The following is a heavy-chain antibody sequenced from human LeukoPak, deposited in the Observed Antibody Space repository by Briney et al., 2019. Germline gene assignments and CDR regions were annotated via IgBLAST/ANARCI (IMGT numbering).Heavy chain of an antibody. CDR1: GYTFTSYY. D-gene: IGHD3-10*01. V-gene: IGHV1-46*01. J-gene: IGHJ6*03. CDR3: ARRGYGSGSYYNLHDYYYYMDV. Sequence: ASVKVSCKASGYTFTSYYMHWVRQAPGQGLEWMGIINPSGGSTSYAQKFQGRVTMTRNTSISTAYMELSSLRSEDTAVYYCARRGYGSGSYYNLHDYYYYMDVWGKGTTVTVSS. CDR2: INPSGGST.